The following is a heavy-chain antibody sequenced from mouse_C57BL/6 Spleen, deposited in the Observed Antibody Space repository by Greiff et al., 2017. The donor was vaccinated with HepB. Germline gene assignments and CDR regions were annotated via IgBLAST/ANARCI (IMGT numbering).Heavy chain of an antibody. J-gene: IGHJ1*03. D-gene: IGHD4-1*01. CDR1: GFTFSSYG. CDR2: ISSGGSYT. Sequence: EVQLQESGGDLVKPGGSLKLSCAASGFTFSSYGMSWVRQTPDKRLEWVATISSGGSYTYYPDSVKGRFTISRDNAKNTLYLQMSSLKSEDTAMYYCARIPNWDGWYFDVWGTGTTVTVSS. V-gene: IGHV5-6*01. CDR3: ARIPNWDGWYFDV.